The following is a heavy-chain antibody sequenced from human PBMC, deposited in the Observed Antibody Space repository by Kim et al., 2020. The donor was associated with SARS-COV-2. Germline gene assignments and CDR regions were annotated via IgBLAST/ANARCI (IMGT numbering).Heavy chain of an antibody. Sequence: GGSLRRSCAASGFTFSNAGMHWVRQAPGKGLEWVAIIWYDGSKISYADSVKGRFTISRDNSKNTLYLQMNSLRAEDTAVYFCARDLREGRYFDYWGQGTLVTVSS. J-gene: IGHJ4*02. CDR3: ARDLREGRYFDY. CDR1: GFTFSNAG. CDR2: IWYDGSKI. V-gene: IGHV3-33*01.